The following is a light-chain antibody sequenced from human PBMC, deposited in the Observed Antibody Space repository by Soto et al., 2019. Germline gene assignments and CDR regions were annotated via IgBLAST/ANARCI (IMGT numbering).Light chain of an antibody. J-gene: IGLJ2*01. Sequence: VVTQSPSASASLGASVKLTCTLSSGHSSYAIAWHQQQPEKGPRYLMKLNSDGSHRKGDGIPDRFSGSSSGAEHYLTISSLQSEDEADYYCQTWGTGIGVFGGGTKLTVL. CDR2: LNSDGSH. V-gene: IGLV4-69*01. CDR3: QTWGTGIGV. CDR1: SGHSSYA.